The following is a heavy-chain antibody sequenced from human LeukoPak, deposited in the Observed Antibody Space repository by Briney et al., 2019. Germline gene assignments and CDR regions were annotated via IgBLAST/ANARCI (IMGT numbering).Heavy chain of an antibody. D-gene: IGHD1-26*01. Sequence: GASVKVSCKASGYTFTSYDINWVRQATGQGLEWMGWMNPNSGNTGYAQKFQGRVTMTRNTSISTAYMELSSLRTEDTAVYYCARGAASGEYFDYWGQGTLVTVSS. V-gene: IGHV1-8*01. CDR1: GYTFTSYD. CDR2: MNPNSGNT. J-gene: IGHJ4*02. CDR3: ARGAASGEYFDY.